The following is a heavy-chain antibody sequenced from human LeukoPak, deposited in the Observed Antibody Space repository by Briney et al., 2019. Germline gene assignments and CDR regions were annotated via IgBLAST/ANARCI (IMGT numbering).Heavy chain of an antibody. V-gene: IGHV4-39*07. Sequence: SETLSLTCTVSGGSISSGGYYWGWIRQPPGKGLEWIGSIYYSGSTYYNPSLKSRVTISVDRSKNQFSLKLSSVTAADTAVYYCARGFSGSYYLDFDYWGQGTLVTVSS. CDR3: ARGFSGSYYLDFDY. D-gene: IGHD3-10*01. CDR2: IYYSGST. CDR1: GGSISSGGYY. J-gene: IGHJ4*02.